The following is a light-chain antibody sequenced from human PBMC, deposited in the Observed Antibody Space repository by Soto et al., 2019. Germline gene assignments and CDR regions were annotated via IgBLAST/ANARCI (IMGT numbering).Light chain of an antibody. J-gene: IGKJ5*01. CDR1: ESVSSH. Sequence: EIVMTQAPAALSVCPGQRDTLSCRASESVSSHLAWYQQKPGQAPRLLIYDASNRATGIPARFSGSGSGTDFTLTISSLEPEDSAVYYCQQRSDRLPITFGQGTRLEIK. V-gene: IGKV3-11*01. CDR3: QQRSDRLPIT. CDR2: DAS.